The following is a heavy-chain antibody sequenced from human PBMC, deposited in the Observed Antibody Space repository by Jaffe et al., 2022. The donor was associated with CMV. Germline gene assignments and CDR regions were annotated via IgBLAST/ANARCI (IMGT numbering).Heavy chain of an antibody. CDR1: GFSLSTSGMC. Sequence: QVTLRESGPALVKPTQTLTLTCTFSGFSLSTSGMCVSWIRQPPGKALEWLALIDWDDDKYYSTSLKTRLTISKDTSKNQVVLTMTNMDPVDTATYYCARMGPGTPGGYFTPYFDYWGQGTLVTVSS. CDR3: ARMGPGTPGGYFTPYFDY. CDR2: IDWDDDK. J-gene: IGHJ4*02. D-gene: IGHD3-3*01. V-gene: IGHV2-70*01.